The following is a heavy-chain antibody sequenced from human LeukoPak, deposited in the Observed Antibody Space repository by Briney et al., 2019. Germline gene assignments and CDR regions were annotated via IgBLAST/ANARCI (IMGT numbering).Heavy chain of an antibody. J-gene: IGHJ4*02. D-gene: IGHD5-18*01. CDR1: GLIFSSYV. Sequence: PGGSLRLSCAASGLIFSSYVMSWVRQAPGKGLEWVSTISGTGSDTYYTDSVKGRFTISRDNSKNTLYLQMNSLRAEDTAVYYCATDKGYSSDYWGQGTLVTVSS. CDR3: ATDKGYSSDY. V-gene: IGHV3-23*01. CDR2: ISGTGSDT.